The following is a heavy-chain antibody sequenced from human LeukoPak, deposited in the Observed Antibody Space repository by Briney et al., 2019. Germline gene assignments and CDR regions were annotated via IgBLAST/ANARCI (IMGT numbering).Heavy chain of an antibody. Sequence: GGPLRLSCAASGFTFGNYWKHWVRHVPAKGLVCVSRLNSDGTSTTYADSVKGRFTISRDNAKNTLYLQMNSLRAEDTAIYYCARGSSGWYGIDYWGQGALVNVSS. D-gene: IGHD6-19*01. V-gene: IGHV3-74*03. CDR3: ARGSSGWYGIDY. CDR2: LNSDGTST. J-gene: IGHJ4*02. CDR1: GFTFGNYW.